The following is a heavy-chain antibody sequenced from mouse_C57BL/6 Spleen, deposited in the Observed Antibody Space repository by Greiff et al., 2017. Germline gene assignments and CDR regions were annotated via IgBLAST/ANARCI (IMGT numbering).Heavy chain of an antibody. CDR1: GYAFSSYW. CDR2: IYPGDGDT. V-gene: IGHV1-80*01. D-gene: IGHD1-1*01. Sequence: VQLVESGAELVKPRASVKISCKASGYAFSSYWMNWVKQRPGKGLEWIGQIYPGDGDTNYNGKFKGKATLTADKSSSTAYMQLSSLTSEDSAVYFCARSPYYYGSSYWYFDVWGTGTTVTVSS. J-gene: IGHJ1*03. CDR3: ARSPYYYGSSYWYFDV.